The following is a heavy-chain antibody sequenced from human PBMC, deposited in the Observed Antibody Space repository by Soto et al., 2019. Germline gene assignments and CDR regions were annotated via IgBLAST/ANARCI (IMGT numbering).Heavy chain of an antibody. CDR2: IHSDGSTT. CDR3: VRGDKSGFDL. D-gene: IGHD2-21*02. Sequence: EVQLVESEGGLVQRGGSLRVSCAASGFTFNYYWMHWVLQAPGQGLVWVSHIHSDGSTTTYADSVKGRFTISRDNAKNTLYLQMNSLRAEDTAVYYGVRGDKSGFDLWGQGTTVTVSS. J-gene: IGHJ3*01. V-gene: IGHV3-74*01. CDR1: GFTFNYYW.